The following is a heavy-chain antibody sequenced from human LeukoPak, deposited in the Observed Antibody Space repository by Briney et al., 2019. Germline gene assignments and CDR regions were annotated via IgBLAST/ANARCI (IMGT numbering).Heavy chain of an antibody. V-gene: IGHV7-4-1*02. CDR3: VRDVGNYDSRGYYLGWFDP. Sequence: ASVKVSCKVSGYTLTELPIHWVRQAPGQGLEWMGWTDRNTGNPTYAQGFTGRFVFSLDTSVTTAYLQISSLKAEDTAVYYCVRDVGNYDSRGYYLGWFDPWGQGTLVTVFS. D-gene: IGHD3-22*01. CDR1: GYTLTELP. J-gene: IGHJ5*02. CDR2: TDRNTGNP.